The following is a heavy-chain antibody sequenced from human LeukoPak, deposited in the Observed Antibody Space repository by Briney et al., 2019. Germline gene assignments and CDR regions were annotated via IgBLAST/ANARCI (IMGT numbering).Heavy chain of an antibody. D-gene: IGHD5-24*01. J-gene: IGHJ4*02. Sequence: GGSLRLSCAASGFTFSDSAMSWVRHARGKGLEWVSTISGSGSSTFYADSVKGRFTISRDNSKNTLYVQMSSLRAEDTAVYYCATRRNGYSYYWGQGTLVTVSS. CDR1: GFTFSDSA. CDR2: ISGSGSST. V-gene: IGHV3-23*01. CDR3: ATRRNGYSYY.